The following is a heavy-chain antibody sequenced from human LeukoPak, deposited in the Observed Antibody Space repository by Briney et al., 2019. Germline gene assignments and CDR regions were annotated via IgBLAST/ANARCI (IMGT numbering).Heavy chain of an antibody. J-gene: IGHJ4*02. CDR1: GFPFSSYS. V-gene: IGHV3-7*03. CDR2: IKPDGTTK. Sequence: GGSLRLSCAAPGFPFSSYSMTWVRQAPGKGLEWVANIKPDGTTKFYVDSVKGRFTISRDNALNSLYLQMNSLRAEDTAIYYCARSIPYGTTWYGRSDYWGQGTLVTVSS. CDR3: ARSIPYGTTWYGRSDY. D-gene: IGHD6-13*01.